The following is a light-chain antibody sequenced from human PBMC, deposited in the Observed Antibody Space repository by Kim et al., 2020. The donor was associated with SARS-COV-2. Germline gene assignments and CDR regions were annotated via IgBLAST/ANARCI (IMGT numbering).Light chain of an antibody. CDR2: EGS. CDR1: SSDGGSYNL. J-gene: IGLJ3*02. CDR3: CSYAGSNTWV. V-gene: IGLV2-23*01. Sequence: GQSIAISCTGTSSDGGSYNLVSWYQQHPGEAPKLMIYEGSKRPSGVSNRFSGSKSGNTASLTISGLQAEDEADYYCCSYAGSNTWVYGGGTQLTVL.